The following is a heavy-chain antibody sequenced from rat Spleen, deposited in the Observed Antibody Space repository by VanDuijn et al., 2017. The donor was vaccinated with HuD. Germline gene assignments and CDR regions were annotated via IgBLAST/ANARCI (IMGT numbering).Heavy chain of an antibody. D-gene: IGHD1-2*01. Sequence: EVQLVESGGGLVQPGRSLKLSCVASGFTFNNYWMTWIRQAPGKGLEWVASITNTGGSTYYPDSVKGRFTISRDNAKSTLYLQMDSLMSEDTATYYCTRADTIAAISTLFDYWGQGVMVTVSS. CDR2: ITNTGGST. V-gene: IGHV5-31*01. CDR3: TRADTIAAISTLFDY. CDR1: GFTFNNYW. J-gene: IGHJ2*01.